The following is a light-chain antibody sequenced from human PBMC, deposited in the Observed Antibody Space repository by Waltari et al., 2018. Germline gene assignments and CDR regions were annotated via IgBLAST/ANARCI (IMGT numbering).Light chain of an antibody. CDR1: SGHSNYA. CDR2: VNSDGSY. V-gene: IGLV4-69*01. J-gene: IGLJ2*01. CDR3: ETGGFGIWR. Sequence: QLILTQSPSASASLGASVKLTCTLSSGHSNYAIAWLQRQPEKGPRYLMKVNSDGSYIKGDGIPDRFSGSSSGADRYLPISSLQSEDEADYYCETGGFGIWRFGGGTKLTVL.